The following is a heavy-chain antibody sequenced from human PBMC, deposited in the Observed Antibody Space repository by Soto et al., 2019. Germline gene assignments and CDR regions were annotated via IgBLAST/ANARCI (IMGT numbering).Heavy chain of an antibody. CDR3: ARHVPSQYTAMVPFDP. J-gene: IGHJ5*02. V-gene: IGHV5-10-1*01. CDR2: IDPSDSYT. D-gene: IGHD5-18*01. Sequence: LKISCKGSGYSFTSYWISWVGQMPGKGLEWMGRIDPSDSYTNYSPSFQGHVTISADKSISTAYLQWSSLKASDTAMYYCARHVPSQYTAMVPFDPWGQGTLVTVSS. CDR1: GYSFTSYW.